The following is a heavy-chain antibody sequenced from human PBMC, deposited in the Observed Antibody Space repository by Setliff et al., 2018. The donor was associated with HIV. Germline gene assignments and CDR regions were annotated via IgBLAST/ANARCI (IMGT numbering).Heavy chain of an antibody. CDR1: GYTFTSYY. J-gene: IGHJ4*02. CDR3: VRGSYCGGDCYSPFDY. CDR2: INPSGGST. Sequence: ASVKVSCKASGYTFTSYYMHWVRQAPGQGLEWMGIINPSGGSTSYAQKFQGRVTMTRDTSTNTVYMDLSSLRSEDTAVYYCVRGSYCGGDCYSPFDYWGQGTLVTVSS. V-gene: IGHV1-46*01. D-gene: IGHD2-21*02.